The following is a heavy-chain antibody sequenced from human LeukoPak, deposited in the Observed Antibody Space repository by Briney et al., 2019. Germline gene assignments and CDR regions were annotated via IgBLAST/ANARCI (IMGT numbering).Heavy chain of an antibody. J-gene: IGHJ4*02. D-gene: IGHD6-19*01. CDR3: ASSSGWYRLLDY. V-gene: IGHV1-24*01. CDR2: FDPEDGET. CDR1: GYTLTELS. Sequence: GASVKVSCKVSGYTLTELSVHWVRQAPGKGLEWMGGFDPEDGETIYAQKFQGRVTMTEDTSTDTAYMELSSLRSEDTAVYYCASSSGWYRLLDYWGQGTLVTVSS.